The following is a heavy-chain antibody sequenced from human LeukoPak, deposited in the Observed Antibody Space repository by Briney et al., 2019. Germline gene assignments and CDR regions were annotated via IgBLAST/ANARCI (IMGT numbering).Heavy chain of an antibody. J-gene: IGHJ1*01. CDR3: AKMVAAGNMYPLRPYH. CDR2: ISGSGGST. CDR1: GVTFRTSA. D-gene: IGHD6-13*01. Sequence: GGSRRLSCAASGVTFRTSAMTWVRQAPGKGLEWVSTISGSGGSTSYADSVKGRFTISRDNSKNTLYLQMNSLRVGDAALYYCAKMVAAGNMYPLRPYHWGQGTLVTVSS. V-gene: IGHV3-23*01.